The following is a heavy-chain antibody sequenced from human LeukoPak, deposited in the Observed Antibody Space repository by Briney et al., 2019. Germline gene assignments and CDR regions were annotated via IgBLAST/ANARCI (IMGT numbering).Heavy chain of an antibody. CDR1: GYTFTSYY. J-gene: IGHJ3*02. CDR3: ARGKIVGATIGAFDI. Sequence: ASVKVSCKASGYTFTSYYMHWVRQAPRQGLEWMGIINPSGGSTSYAQKFQGRVTMTRDTSTSTVYMELSSLRSEDTAVYYCARGKIVGATIGAFDIWGQGIMVTVSS. D-gene: IGHD1-26*01. V-gene: IGHV1-46*01. CDR2: INPSGGST.